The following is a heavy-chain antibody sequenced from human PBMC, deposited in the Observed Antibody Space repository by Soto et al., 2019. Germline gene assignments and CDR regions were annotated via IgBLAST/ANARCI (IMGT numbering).Heavy chain of an antibody. CDR3: PKNQERELPRVIDF. CDR1: GLTFSNYA. V-gene: IGHV3-23*01. J-gene: IGHJ4*02. CDR2: MSGSSSTT. D-gene: IGHD1-7*01. Sequence: EVRLLESGGGLVKPGGSLRLSCATSGLTFSNYAMSWVRQAPGGGLEWVSSMSGSSSTTYYADSVRGRFTISRDRSKNTLYLQMSSLRAEDTALYYCPKNQERELPRVIDFWGQGTLVTVSS.